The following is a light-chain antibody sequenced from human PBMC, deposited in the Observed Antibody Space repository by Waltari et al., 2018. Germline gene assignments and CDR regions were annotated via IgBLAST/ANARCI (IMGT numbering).Light chain of an antibody. Sequence: DIQMTQSPSSLSASVGDRVTIACRASQSLSSYLNWYQQKPGKAPKLRIYAVSSLQSGVPSRFSGSGSGTDFTLTISSLQLEDFATYYCQQSYNTPRTFGQGTKVEIK. V-gene: IGKV1-39*01. CDR2: AVS. CDR1: QSLSSY. J-gene: IGKJ1*01. CDR3: QQSYNTPRT.